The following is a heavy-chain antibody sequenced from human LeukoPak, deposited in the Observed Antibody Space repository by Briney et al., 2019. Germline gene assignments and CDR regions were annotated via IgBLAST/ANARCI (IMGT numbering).Heavy chain of an antibody. CDR1: GFTFSSYW. V-gene: IGHV3-7*01. Sequence: GGSLRLSCAAPGFTFSSYWMSWVRQAPGKGLEWVANIKQDGSEKYYVDSVKGRFTISRDNAKNSLYLQMNSLRAEDTAVYYCTRYNVGFESWGQGTLVTVSS. CDR2: IKQDGSEK. D-gene: IGHD1-1*01. CDR3: TRYNVGFES. J-gene: IGHJ4*02.